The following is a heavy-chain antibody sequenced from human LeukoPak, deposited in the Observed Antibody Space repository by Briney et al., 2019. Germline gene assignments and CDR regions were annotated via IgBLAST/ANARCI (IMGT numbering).Heavy chain of an antibody. CDR1: GFTFNNYA. V-gene: IGHV3-23*01. Sequence: GGSLRLSCAASGFTFNNYAMSWVRQAPGKGLEWVSSISGSGTSTYYADSVKGRFTISRDNSKNTLYLQMNSLRAEDTAVYYCAKSPIVGATFYFDYWGQGTLVTVSS. CDR3: AKSPIVGATFYFDY. J-gene: IGHJ4*02. CDR2: ISGSGTST. D-gene: IGHD1-26*01.